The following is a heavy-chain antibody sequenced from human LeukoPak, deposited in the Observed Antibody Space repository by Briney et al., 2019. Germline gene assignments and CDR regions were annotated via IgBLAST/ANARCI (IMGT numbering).Heavy chain of an antibody. Sequence: PGGSLRLSCAASGFTLSSNYMSWVRQAPGKGLEWVSVIYSGGSTYYADSVKGRFTISRDNSKNTLYLQMNSLRAEDTAVYYCARGRRFSSGWDYFDYWGQGTLVTVSS. CDR3: ARGRRFSSGWDYFDY. CDR1: GFTLSSNY. J-gene: IGHJ4*02. D-gene: IGHD6-19*01. V-gene: IGHV3-53*01. CDR2: IYSGGST.